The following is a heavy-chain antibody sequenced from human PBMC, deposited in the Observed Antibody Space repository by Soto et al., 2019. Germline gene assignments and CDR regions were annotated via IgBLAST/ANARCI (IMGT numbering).Heavy chain of an antibody. D-gene: IGHD2-15*01. V-gene: IGHV3-74*01. Sequence: GGSLRLSCVVSGFIFSSYWMHWVRQAPGKGLVWVSRIKSDGSSTSYADSVKGLFTISRDNAKNTLYLQMNSLRAEDTAVYYIAREACSGGNCFYFGPDYWGQGTLVTVSS. CDR2: IKSDGSST. CDR1: GFIFSSYW. CDR3: AREACSGGNCFYFGPDY. J-gene: IGHJ4*02.